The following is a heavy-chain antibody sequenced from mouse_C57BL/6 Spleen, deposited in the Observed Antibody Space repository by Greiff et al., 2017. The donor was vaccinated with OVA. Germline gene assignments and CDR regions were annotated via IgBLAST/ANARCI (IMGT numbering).Heavy chain of an antibody. CDR3: ARNSNEDYYAMDY. J-gene: IGHJ4*01. Sequence: VQLQQSGPELVKPGASVKISCKASGYAFSSSWMNWVKQRPGKGLEWIGRIYPGDGDTNYNGKFKGKATLTADKSSSTAYMQLSSLTSEDSAVYFCARNSNEDYYAMDYWGQGTSVTVSS. CDR1: GYAFSSSW. V-gene: IGHV1-82*01. CDR2: IYPGDGDT. D-gene: IGHD2-5*01.